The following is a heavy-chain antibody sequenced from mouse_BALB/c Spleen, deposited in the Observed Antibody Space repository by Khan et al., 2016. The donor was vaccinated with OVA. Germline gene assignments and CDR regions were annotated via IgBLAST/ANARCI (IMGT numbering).Heavy chain of an antibody. CDR1: GYTFTSYW. CDR3: TYGPAWFTY. D-gene: IGHD1-1*02. V-gene: IGHV1-69*02. J-gene: IGHJ3*01. Sequence: QVQLQQSGAELVRPGASVKLSCKASGYTFTSYWINWVKQRPGQGLEWIGNIYPSDSYTNYNQKFKDKATLTVDKSSSTAYMQLSSPTSEDSAVYYCTYGPAWFTYWGQGTLVTVSA. CDR2: IYPSDSYT.